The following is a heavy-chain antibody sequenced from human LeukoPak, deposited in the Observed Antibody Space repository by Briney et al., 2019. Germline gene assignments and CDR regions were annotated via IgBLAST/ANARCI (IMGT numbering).Heavy chain of an antibody. CDR1: GFTFSSYA. J-gene: IGHJ4*02. CDR3: AKDLAAGGDY. V-gene: IGHV3-23*01. Sequence: GGSLRLSCAASGFTFSSYAMSWVRQAPEKGLEWVSAISGSGGSAYYADSVKGRFTISRDNSKNTLYLQMNSLRAEDTAVYYCAKDLAAGGDYWGQGTLVTVSS. CDR2: ISGSGGSA. D-gene: IGHD3-10*01.